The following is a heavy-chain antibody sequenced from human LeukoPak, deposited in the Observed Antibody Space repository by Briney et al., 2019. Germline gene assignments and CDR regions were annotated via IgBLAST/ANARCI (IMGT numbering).Heavy chain of an antibody. V-gene: IGHV3-23*01. CDR2: ISGSGGST. Sequence: GGSLRLSCAASGFTFSNYAMSWVRQAPGKGLECVSPISGSGGSTYYRDSVKGRFTVSRDNSKNTLYLQMNSLRAEDTAVYYCAKSPAGSSWPSIDYWGQGTLVTVSS. CDR1: GFTFSNYA. D-gene: IGHD6-13*01. J-gene: IGHJ4*02. CDR3: AKSPAGSSWPSIDY.